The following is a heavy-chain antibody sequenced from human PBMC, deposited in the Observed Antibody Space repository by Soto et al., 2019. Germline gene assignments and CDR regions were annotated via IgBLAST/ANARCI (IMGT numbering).Heavy chain of an antibody. J-gene: IGHJ5*02. CDR3: AKDRLDLPGSWFDP. CDR2: ISGSGGST. Sequence: EVQLLESGGGLVQPGGSLRLSCAASGFTFSSDAMSWVRQAPGKGLEWVSAISGSGGSTYYADSVKGRFTISRDNSKNTLYLQMNSPRAEDTAVYYGAKDRLDLPGSWFDPWCQGTLVTVSS. V-gene: IGHV3-23*01. D-gene: IGHD6-25*01. CDR1: GFTFSSDA.